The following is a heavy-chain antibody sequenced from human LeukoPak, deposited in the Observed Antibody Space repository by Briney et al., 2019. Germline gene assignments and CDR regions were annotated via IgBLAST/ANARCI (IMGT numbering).Heavy chain of an antibody. D-gene: IGHD3-22*01. J-gene: IGHJ5*02. CDR3: ARAPTYYYDSSGPRFDP. V-gene: IGHV4-59*01. CDR1: GGSISSYY. CDR2: IYYSGST. Sequence: SETLSLTCTVSGGSISSYYWSWIRQPPGKGLEWIGYIYYSGSTNYNPSLKSRVTISVDTSKNQFSLELSSVTAADTAVYYCARAPTYYYDSSGPRFDPWGQGTLVTVSS.